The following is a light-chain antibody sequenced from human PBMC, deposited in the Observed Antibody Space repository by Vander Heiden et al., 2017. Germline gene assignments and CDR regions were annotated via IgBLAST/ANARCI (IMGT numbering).Light chain of an antibody. CDR1: SSNIGAGPA. V-gene: IGLV1-40*01. Sequence: QSVLTQPPSVSGAPGQRVTISFTGSSSNIGAGPAVPWYQQLPGTAPKPLIYGNSNRPSGVPDRFSGSKSGTSASLAITGLQAEDEADYYCQSYDSSLSGYVFGTGTKVTVL. CDR3: QSYDSSLSGYV. J-gene: IGLJ1*01. CDR2: GNS.